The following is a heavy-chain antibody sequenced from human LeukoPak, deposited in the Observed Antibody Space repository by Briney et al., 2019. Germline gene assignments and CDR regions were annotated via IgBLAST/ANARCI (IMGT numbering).Heavy chain of an antibody. J-gene: IGHJ4*02. Sequence: GASVKVSCKASGGTFSSYAISWVRQAPGQGLEWMGGIIPIFGTANYAQKFQGRVTITTDESTSTAYMELSSLRSKDTAVYYCARVAIVATYFDYWGQGTLVTVSS. D-gene: IGHD5-12*01. V-gene: IGHV1-69*05. CDR2: IIPIFGTA. CDR3: ARVAIVATYFDY. CDR1: GGTFSSYA.